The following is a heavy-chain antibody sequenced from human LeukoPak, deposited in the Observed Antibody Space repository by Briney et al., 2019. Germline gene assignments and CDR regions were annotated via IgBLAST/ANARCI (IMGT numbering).Heavy chain of an antibody. V-gene: IGHV3-30*03. CDR1: GFTFSSYG. CDR2: ISYDGSNK. CDR3: AGLMDYGGNSDY. Sequence: GRSLRLSCAASGFTFSSYGMHWVRQAPGKGLEWVAVISYDGSNKYYADSVKGRFTISRDNSKNTLYLQMNSLRAEDTAVYYCAGLMDYGGNSDYWGQGTLVTVSS. D-gene: IGHD4-23*01. J-gene: IGHJ4*02.